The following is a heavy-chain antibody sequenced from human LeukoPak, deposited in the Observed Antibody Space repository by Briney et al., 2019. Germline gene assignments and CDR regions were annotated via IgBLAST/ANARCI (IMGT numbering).Heavy chain of an antibody. V-gene: IGHV4-38-2*02. D-gene: IGHD1-7*01. CDR1: GYSISTGYY. CDR2: IYYSGST. CDR3: ARAPPYNWNYLKYYYYMDV. Sequence: SETLSLTCTVSGYSISTGYYWGWIRQPPGEGLAWIGNIYYSGSTYYNPSLKSRVTISVDKSKNQFSLKLSSVTAADTAVYYCARAPPYNWNYLKYYYYMDVWGKGTTVTVSS. J-gene: IGHJ6*03.